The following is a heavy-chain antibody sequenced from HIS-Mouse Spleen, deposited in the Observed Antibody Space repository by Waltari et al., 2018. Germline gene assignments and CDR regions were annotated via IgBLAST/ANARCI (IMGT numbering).Heavy chain of an antibody. V-gene: IGHV4-4*07. J-gene: IGHJ3*02. D-gene: IGHD3-3*01. CDR1: GGSISSYY. CDR2: IYTSGST. CDR3: ARDFHDFWSGYYGGDKKHDAFDI. Sequence: QVQLQESGPGLVKPSETLSLTCTVSGGSISSYYWSWIRQPAGKGLEWIGRIYTSGSTTYNPSLKSRVTMSVDTSKNQLSLKLSSVTAADTAVYYCARDFHDFWSGYYGGDKKHDAFDIWGQGTMVTVSS.